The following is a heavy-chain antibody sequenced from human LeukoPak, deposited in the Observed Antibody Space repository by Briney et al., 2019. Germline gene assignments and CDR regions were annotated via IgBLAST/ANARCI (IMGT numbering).Heavy chain of an antibody. Sequence: ATVKVSCKASGYTFTGYYMHWVRQAPGQGLEWMGWINPNSGGTNYAQKFQGRVTMTRDTSISTAYMELSRLRSDDTAVYYCARDREVYSGYEMDQQGGMDVWGQGTTVTVSS. J-gene: IGHJ6*02. CDR2: INPNSGGT. D-gene: IGHD5-12*01. CDR3: ARDREVYSGYEMDQQGGMDV. V-gene: IGHV1-2*02. CDR1: GYTFTGYY.